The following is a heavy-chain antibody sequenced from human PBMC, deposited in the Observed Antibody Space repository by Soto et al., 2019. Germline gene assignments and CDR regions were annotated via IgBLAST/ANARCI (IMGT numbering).Heavy chain of an antibody. CDR3: VRGHTPGSGWHINT. CDR1: GFXXSNYX. CDR2: APYDGGN. Sequence: QVQLVESGGGVVXXXXXXXXSCAVSGFXXSNYXXHWVRQAPGKGLDWAAVAPYDGGNYYADSVKGRFAISRDNSKNTVYLQMSSLRPEDTAVYYCVRGHTPGSGWHINTWGQGTLVTVSS. J-gene: IGHJ5*02. V-gene: IGHV3-30*09. D-gene: IGHD6-19*01.